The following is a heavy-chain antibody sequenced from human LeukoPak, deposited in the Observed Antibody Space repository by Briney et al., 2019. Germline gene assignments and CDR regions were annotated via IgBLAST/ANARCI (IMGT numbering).Heavy chain of an antibody. CDR2: ISNSGSTM. V-gene: IGHV3-11*04. CDR1: GFTFSDYY. CDR3: VRDLFGRDRRPFDC. J-gene: IGHJ4*02. D-gene: IGHD3-16*01. Sequence: PGGSLRLSCAASGFTFSDYYMSWIRQAPGKGLEWVSYISNSGSTMYYADSVKGRFTISRDNAKNSLYLQMNSLGAEDTAVYYCVRDLFGRDRRPFDCWGQGTLVTVSS.